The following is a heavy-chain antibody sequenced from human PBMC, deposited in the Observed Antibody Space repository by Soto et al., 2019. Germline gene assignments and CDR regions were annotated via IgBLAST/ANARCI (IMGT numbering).Heavy chain of an antibody. D-gene: IGHD2-8*02. CDR1: GFMFSNYG. CDR2: IHPSGGST. V-gene: IGHV3-23*01. CDR3: AKDPSTGAPDC. J-gene: IGHJ4*02. Sequence: GGSLRLSCAAAGFMFSNYGMSWVRQAPGKGLQWVATIHPSGGSTHYAESVRGRFTISRDNSRDTLYLQMNSLTVEDTAVYYCAKDPSTGAPDCWGQGAQVTVSS.